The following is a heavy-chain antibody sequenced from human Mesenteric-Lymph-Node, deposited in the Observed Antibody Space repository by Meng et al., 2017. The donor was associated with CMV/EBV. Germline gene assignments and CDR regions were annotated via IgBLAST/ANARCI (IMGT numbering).Heavy chain of an antibody. V-gene: IGHV1-69*02. CDR1: GGTFSSYA. Sequence: QVQLVQSGAEVKKPGSSVKVSCKASGGTFSSYAISWVRQAPGQGLEWMGRIIPILGIANYAQKFQGRVTITADKSTSTAYMELSSLRSEDTAVYYWAGGIAAAGSRWFDPWGQGTLVTVSS. D-gene: IGHD6-13*01. CDR3: AGGIAAAGSRWFDP. J-gene: IGHJ5*02. CDR2: IIPILGIA.